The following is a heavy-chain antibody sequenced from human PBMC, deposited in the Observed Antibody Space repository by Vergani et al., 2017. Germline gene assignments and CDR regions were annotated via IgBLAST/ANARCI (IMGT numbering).Heavy chain of an antibody. V-gene: IGHV5-51*01. D-gene: IGHD2-2*01. CDR3: ARHVPYRYCSGTSCYGYGMDV. CDR2: IYPGDSDT. Sequence: EVQLVQSGAEVKKPGESLKISCKGSGYSFTSYWIGWVRQMPGKGLEWMGIIYPGDSDTRYSPSFQGQVTISADKSISTAYLQWSSLKASDTAMYYCARHVPYRYCSGTSCYGYGMDVWGQGTTVTVSS. CDR1: GYSFTSYW. J-gene: IGHJ6*02.